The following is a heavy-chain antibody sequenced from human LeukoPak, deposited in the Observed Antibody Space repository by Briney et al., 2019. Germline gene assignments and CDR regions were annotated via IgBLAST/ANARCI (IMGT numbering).Heavy chain of an antibody. CDR1: GGSISSYY. J-gene: IGHJ4*02. CDR3: AREGYSSGWHHIDY. V-gene: IGHV4-59*01. CDR2: IYYSGST. D-gene: IGHD6-19*01. Sequence: SETLSLTCTVSGGSISSYYWSWIRQPPGKGLGWIGYIYYSGSTNYNPSLKSRVTISVDTSKNQFSLKLSSVTAADTAVYYCAREGYSSGWHHIDYWGQGTLVTVSS.